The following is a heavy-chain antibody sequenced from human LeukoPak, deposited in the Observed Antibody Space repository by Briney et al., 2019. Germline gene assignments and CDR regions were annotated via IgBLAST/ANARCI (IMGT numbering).Heavy chain of an antibody. CDR2: INWNGGST. Sequence: GGSLRLSCAASGFTFDDYGMSWVRQAPGKGLEWVSGINWNGGSTGYADSVKGRFTISRDNAKNSLYLQVNSPRAEDTALYYCARATYYYDSSGYYHIRDYFDYWGQGTLVTVSS. CDR1: GFTFDDYG. CDR3: ARATYYYDSSGYYHIRDYFDY. J-gene: IGHJ4*02. D-gene: IGHD3-22*01. V-gene: IGHV3-20*04.